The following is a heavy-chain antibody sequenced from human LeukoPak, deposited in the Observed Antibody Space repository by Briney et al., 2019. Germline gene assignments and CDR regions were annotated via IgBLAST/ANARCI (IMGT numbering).Heavy chain of an antibody. CDR3: AREGIAGVYFDY. Sequence: SGGSLRLSCAASGFTFSSYSMNWVRQAPGKGLEWVSSISSSSSYIYYADSVKGRFTISRDNAKNSLYLQMNSLRAEDTAVYYCAREGIAGVYFDYWGQGTLVTVSS. CDR1: GFTFSSYS. V-gene: IGHV3-21*01. CDR2: ISSSSSYI. J-gene: IGHJ4*02. D-gene: IGHD6-13*01.